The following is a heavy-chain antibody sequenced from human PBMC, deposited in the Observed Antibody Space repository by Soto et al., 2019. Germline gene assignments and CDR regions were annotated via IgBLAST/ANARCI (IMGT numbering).Heavy chain of an antibody. V-gene: IGHV4-30-2*01. CDR1: GGSINTATHS. D-gene: IGHD4-4*01. CDR3: ARGGGVTTTGDDY. J-gene: IGHJ4*02. Sequence: QLQLQESGSGLVKPSQTLSLTCAVSGGSINTATHSWSWIRQPPGKGLEWIGYIYHSGSTYYNPSAKSRVTISIDKSNNQLSRRLSSVTAADTAVYYCARGGGVTTTGDDYWGQGILVTVSS. CDR2: IYHSGST.